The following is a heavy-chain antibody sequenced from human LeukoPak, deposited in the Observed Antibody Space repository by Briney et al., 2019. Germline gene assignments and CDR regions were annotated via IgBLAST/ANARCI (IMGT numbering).Heavy chain of an antibody. J-gene: IGHJ4*02. Sequence: PGGSLRLSCATSGFTFSSFALHWVRQAPGKGLDWVAVISYDGTYKSYADSVRGRFTISRDTSKTSLYLQMNSLRAEDTALYYGVRVSPRPPPTPVLFDYGGRGPLFPVPS. CDR3: VRVSPRPPPTPVLFDY. CDR1: GFTFSSFA. CDR2: ISYDGTYK. V-gene: IGHV3-30*04.